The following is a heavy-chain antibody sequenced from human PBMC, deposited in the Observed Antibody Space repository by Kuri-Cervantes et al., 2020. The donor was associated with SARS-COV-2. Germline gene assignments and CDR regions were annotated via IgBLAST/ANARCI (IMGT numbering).Heavy chain of an antibody. V-gene: IGHV1-69*13. CDR3: ARDVFLGQWLVPGVYYYYYMDV. J-gene: IGHJ6*03. D-gene: IGHD6-19*01. CDR1: GGTFSSYS. Sequence: SVKVSCKASGGTFSSYSISWVRQAPGQGLEWMGGILPIFGTANYAQKFQGRVTIIADELTSTAYMELSSLRSEDTAMYYCARDVFLGQWLVPGVYYYYYMDVWGKGTTVTVSS. CDR2: ILPIFGTA.